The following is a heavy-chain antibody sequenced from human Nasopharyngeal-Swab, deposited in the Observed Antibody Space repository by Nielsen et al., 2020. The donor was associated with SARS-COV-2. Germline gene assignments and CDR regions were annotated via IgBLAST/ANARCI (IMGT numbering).Heavy chain of an antibody. CDR1: GFTFSSYG. J-gene: IGHJ6*03. CDR2: IWYDGSNK. D-gene: IGHD2/OR15-2a*01. V-gene: IGHV3-33*01. Sequence: GGSLRLSCAASGFTFSSYGMHWVRQAPGKGLEWVAVIWYDGSNKYYADSVKGRFTISRDNSKNTLYLQMNSLRAEDTAVYYSGTTPAGTYYYYMDVWGKGTTVTVSS. CDR3: GTTPAGTYYYYMDV.